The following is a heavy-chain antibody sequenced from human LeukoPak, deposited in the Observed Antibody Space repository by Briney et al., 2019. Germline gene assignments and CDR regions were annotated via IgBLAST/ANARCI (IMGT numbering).Heavy chain of an antibody. CDR3: TTTHYYDSSGYYSDY. J-gene: IGHJ4*02. D-gene: IGHD3-22*01. CDR2: IKSKTDGGTT. Sequence: GGSLRLSCAASGFTFGTYAMSWVRQAPGKGLEWVGRIKSKTDGGTTDYAAPVKGRFTISRDDSKNTLYLQMNSLKTEDTAVYYCTTTHYYDSSGYYSDYWGQGTLVTVSS. CDR1: GFTFGTYA. V-gene: IGHV3-15*01.